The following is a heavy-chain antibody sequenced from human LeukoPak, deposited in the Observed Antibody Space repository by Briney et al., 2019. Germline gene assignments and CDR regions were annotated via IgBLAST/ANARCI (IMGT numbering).Heavy chain of an antibody. CDR3: ARDPANR. J-gene: IGHJ5*02. CDR1: GFTFSTYA. Sequence: GGSLRLSCAASGFTFSTYAMHWVRQAPGKGLEWVAVLAHDGSNKYYADSVKGRFTISRDNSKNTVFLQMNSLRAEDTAVYYCARDPANRWGQGTLVTVSS. V-gene: IGHV3-30-3*01. CDR2: LAHDGSNK.